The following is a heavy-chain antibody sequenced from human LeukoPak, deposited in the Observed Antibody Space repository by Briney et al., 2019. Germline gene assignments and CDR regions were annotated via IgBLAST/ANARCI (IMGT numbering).Heavy chain of an antibody. CDR2: MSGSGGST. Sequence: GGSLRLSCAASGFTFSSYAMSWVRQAPGKGLEWVSAMSGSGGSTYYADSVKGRFTISRDNSKNTLYLQMNSLRAEDTAVYYCARAPARQDFWSGYTQDYWGQGTLVTVSS. CDR3: ARAPARQDFWSGYTQDY. D-gene: IGHD3-3*01. CDR1: GFTFSSYA. J-gene: IGHJ4*02. V-gene: IGHV3-23*01.